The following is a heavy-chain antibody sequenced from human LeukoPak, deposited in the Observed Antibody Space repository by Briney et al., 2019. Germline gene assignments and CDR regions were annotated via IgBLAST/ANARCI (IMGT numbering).Heavy chain of an antibody. Sequence: ASVKVSCKASGYTSTGYYMHWVRQAPGQGLEWMGWINPNSGGTNYAQKFQGRVTMTRDTSISTAYMELSRLRSDDTAVYYCARGGASIAARKGYYYYYGMDVWGQGTTVTVSS. CDR1: GYTSTGYY. CDR2: INPNSGGT. D-gene: IGHD6-6*01. V-gene: IGHV1-2*02. CDR3: ARGGASIAARKGYYYYYGMDV. J-gene: IGHJ6*02.